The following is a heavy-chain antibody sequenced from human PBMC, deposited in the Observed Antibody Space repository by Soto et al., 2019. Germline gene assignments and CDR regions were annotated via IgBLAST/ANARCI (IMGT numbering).Heavy chain of an antibody. Sequence: AXVKVSCKASGYTFTTYGISWVRQAPGQGLEWMGWISTYNSNTNYAQKLQGRVTMTTDTSTSTAYMELRSLRSDDTAVYYCAREDDTSGYPTFDYWGQGTLVTVSS. CDR2: ISTYNSNT. V-gene: IGHV1-18*01. CDR1: GYTFTTYG. D-gene: IGHD3-22*01. CDR3: AREDDTSGYPTFDY. J-gene: IGHJ4*02.